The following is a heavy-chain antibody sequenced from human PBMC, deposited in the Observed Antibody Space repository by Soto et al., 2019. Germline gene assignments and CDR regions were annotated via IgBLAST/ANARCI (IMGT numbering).Heavy chain of an antibody. J-gene: IGHJ5*02. Sequence: NLLESGGGLVKPGGSLRLSCAGSGFLFSHYYMSWIRQGPEKRLELVAYISSNSTAFYYADSVKGRFTVSKDDAKNSVFLQMTSVTSDDTATYYCATGDWSRTNNFDTWGQGTQVIVSA. CDR3: ATGDWSRTNNFDT. V-gene: IGHV3-11*01. D-gene: IGHD2-2*01. CDR2: ISSNSTAF. CDR1: GFLFSHYY.